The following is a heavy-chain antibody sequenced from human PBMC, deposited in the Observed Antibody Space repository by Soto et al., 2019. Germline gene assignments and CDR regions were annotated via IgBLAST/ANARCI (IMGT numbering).Heavy chain of an antibody. J-gene: IGHJ6*02. V-gene: IGHV4-61*01. CDR2: IYYSGST. CDR3: AREQSPYGMDV. Sequence: SETRSLTCTVSGGSVSSGSYYWSWIRQPPGKGLEWIGYIYYSGSTNYNPSLKSRVTISVDTSKNQFSLKLSSVTAADTAVYYCAREQSPYGMDVWGQGTTVTVSS. CDR1: GGSVSSGSYY.